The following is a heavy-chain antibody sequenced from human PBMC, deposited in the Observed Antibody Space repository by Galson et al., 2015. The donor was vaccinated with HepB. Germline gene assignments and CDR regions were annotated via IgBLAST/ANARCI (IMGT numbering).Heavy chain of an antibody. V-gene: IGHV7-4-1*02. CDR1: GYTFSSHG. Sequence: SVKVSCKASGYTFSSHGLNWVRQAPGQGLEWMGYINTNTGKPTYAQGFTGRLVFSLDTSVSTAYVQISSLKAEDTAVYYCARGGGGTYYDFLTSYYRSRRYFDYWGQGTLVTVSA. CDR3: ARGGGGTYYDFLTSYYRSRRYFDY. J-gene: IGHJ4*01. CDR2: INTNTGKP. D-gene: IGHD3-9*01.